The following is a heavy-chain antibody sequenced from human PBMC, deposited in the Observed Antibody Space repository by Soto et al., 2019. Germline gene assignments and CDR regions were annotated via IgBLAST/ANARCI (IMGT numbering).Heavy chain of an antibody. CDR1: GYSFTNYW. V-gene: IGHV5-51*01. D-gene: IGHD5-12*01. CDR3: ARLVGGTRTWLLQYYYYMDV. CDR2: IYPGDSDT. J-gene: IGHJ6*03. Sequence: PGESLKISCQGSGYSFTNYWIGWVRKLHGKGLEWMGIIYPGDSDTRYSPSFQGQVTISADKSISTAYLQWSSLKASDTAMYYCARLVGGTRTWLLQYYYYMDVWGKGTTVTVSS.